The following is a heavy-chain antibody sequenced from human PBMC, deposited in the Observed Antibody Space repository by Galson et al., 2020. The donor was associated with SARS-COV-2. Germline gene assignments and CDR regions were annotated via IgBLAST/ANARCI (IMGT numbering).Heavy chain of an antibody. CDR1: GFTFGDDA. CDR3: ARDPVRKVPTPAHYCGTDV. D-gene: IGHD4-4*01. Sequence: GESLKISCIASGFTFGDDAVTWVRQAPGKGLEWVGLIRSKTYGGTTEYAASVKGRFTLSRDDSRTIAYLQMDSLKTEDTAVYYCARDPVRKVPTPAHYCGTDVWGQGTSVTVSS. V-gene: IGHV3-49*04. J-gene: IGHJ6*02. CDR2: IRSKTYGGTT.